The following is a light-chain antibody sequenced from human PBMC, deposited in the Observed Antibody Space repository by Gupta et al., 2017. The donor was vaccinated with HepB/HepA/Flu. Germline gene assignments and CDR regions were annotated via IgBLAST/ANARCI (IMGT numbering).Light chain of an antibody. Sequence: QLVLPPPPSASGAPGQRVTIPCSGSTSNTGSNTINWYQQLPGTAPKLLIYSNNQRPSGVPDRFSGSKSGTSASLTISGLQSEDEADYYCATWEDSLNGRVFGGGTKLTVL. V-gene: IGLV1-44*01. CDR1: TSNTGSNT. CDR3: ATWEDSLNGRV. CDR2: SNN. J-gene: IGLJ2*01.